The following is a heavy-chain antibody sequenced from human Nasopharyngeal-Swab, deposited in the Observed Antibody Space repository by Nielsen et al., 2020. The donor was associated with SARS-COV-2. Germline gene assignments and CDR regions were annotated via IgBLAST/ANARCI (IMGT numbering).Heavy chain of an antibody. CDR1: GGSISSGGYY. V-gene: IGHV4-31*03. CDR2: IYYSGST. D-gene: IGHD3-10*01. Sequence: SETLSLTCTVSGGSISSGGYYWSWIRQHPGKGLEWIGYIYYSGSTYYNPSLKSRVTISVDTSKNQFSLKLSSVTAADTAVYYCARGRLRYYDSGSSPTPPDYWGQGTLVTVSS. CDR3: ARGRLRYYDSGSSPTPPDY. J-gene: IGHJ4*02.